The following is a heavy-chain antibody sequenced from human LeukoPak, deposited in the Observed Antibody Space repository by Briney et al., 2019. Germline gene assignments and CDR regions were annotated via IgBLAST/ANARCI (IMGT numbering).Heavy chain of an antibody. V-gene: IGHV3-30*18. Sequence: PGGSLRLSCAASGFTFSSYGMHWVRQAPGKGLEWVAVISCDGSNKYYADSVKGRFTISRDNSKNTLYLQMNSLRAEDTAVYYCAKPYYDSSGYYYEEVFDYWGQGTLVTVSS. CDR3: AKPYYDSSGYYYEEVFDY. CDR2: ISCDGSNK. D-gene: IGHD3-22*01. CDR1: GFTFSSYG. J-gene: IGHJ4*02.